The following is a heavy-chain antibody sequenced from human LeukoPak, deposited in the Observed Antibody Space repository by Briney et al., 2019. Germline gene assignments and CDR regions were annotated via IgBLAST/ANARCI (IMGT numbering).Heavy chain of an antibody. V-gene: IGHV4-59*01. J-gene: IGHJ3*02. D-gene: IGHD3-10*01. CDR2: IHYSGST. CDR1: GGSISTYY. CDR3: ARANYYGSGPETFDI. Sequence: SETLSFTCSVSGGSISTYYWTWIRQPPGKGLEWIGYIHYSGSTNYNPSLKSRVTISVDTSKNQFSLNLSSVTATDTAVYYCARANYYGSGPETFDIWGQGTMVTVSS.